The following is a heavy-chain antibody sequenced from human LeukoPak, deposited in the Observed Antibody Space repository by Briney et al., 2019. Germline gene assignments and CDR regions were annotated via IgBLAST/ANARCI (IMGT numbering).Heavy chain of an antibody. D-gene: IGHD1-1*01. CDR1: GGSISSYY. CDR2: IYTSGST. Sequence: SDTLSLTCTVSGGSISSYYWSGIRQPAGKGLEWIGRIYTSGSTSYNPSLKGRVTMSVDTSKNQFSLRLSSVTAADTAIYYCTRGWNPDFDYWGQGSLVTVSS. CDR3: TRGWNPDFDY. J-gene: IGHJ4*02. V-gene: IGHV4-4*07.